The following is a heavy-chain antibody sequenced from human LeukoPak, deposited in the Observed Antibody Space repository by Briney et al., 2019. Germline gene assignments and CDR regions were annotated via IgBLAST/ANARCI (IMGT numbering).Heavy chain of an antibody. CDR1: GFTFSSYA. V-gene: IGHV3-30-3*01. J-gene: IGHJ4*02. D-gene: IGHD3-9*01. CDR3: AISPNYDILTGSIDY. CDR2: ISYDGSNK. Sequence: GGSLRLSCAASGFTFSSYAMHWVRQAPGKGLEWVAVISYDGSNKYYADSVKGRFTISRDNSKNTLYLQMNSLRAEDTAVYYCAISPNYDILTGSIDYWGQGTLVTVSS.